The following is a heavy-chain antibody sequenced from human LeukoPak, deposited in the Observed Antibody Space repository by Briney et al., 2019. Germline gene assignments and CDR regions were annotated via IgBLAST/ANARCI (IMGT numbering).Heavy chain of an antibody. CDR3: ARGRGGGNY. V-gene: IGHV4-59*01. Sequence: SETLSLTCTVSGRSISNYYWSWIRQSPGKGLEWIGCIYYSGSTNYNPSLKSRVTISVDMSKNQFSLNLSSVTAADTAVYYCARGRGGGNYWGQGTLVTVSS. CDR1: GRSISNYY. CDR2: IYYSGST. D-gene: IGHD2-15*01. J-gene: IGHJ4*02.